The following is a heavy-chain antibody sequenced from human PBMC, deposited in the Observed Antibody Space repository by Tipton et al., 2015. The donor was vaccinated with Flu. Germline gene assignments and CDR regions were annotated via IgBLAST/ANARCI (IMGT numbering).Heavy chain of an antibody. Sequence: QVQLVQSGAEVKKPGASVKVSCRASGYSFTSHYMHWVRQAPGQGLEWMGIINPTGGSTTYAQKFQGRVTMTRNTSISTAYMELSSLRSDDTAVYYCARVPRFGPAYWGQGSLVTVSS. V-gene: IGHV1-46*01. CDR3: ARVPRFGPAY. D-gene: IGHD3-10*01. CDR1: GYSFTSHY. CDR2: INPTGGST. J-gene: IGHJ4*02.